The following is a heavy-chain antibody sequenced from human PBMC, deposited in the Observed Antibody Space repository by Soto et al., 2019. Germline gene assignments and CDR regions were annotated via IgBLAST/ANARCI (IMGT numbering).Heavy chain of an antibody. Sequence: GGSLRLSCAASGFTFSSYSMNWVRQAPGKGLEWVSSISSSSSYIYYADSVKGRFTISRDNAKNSLYLQMSSLRAEDTAVYYCARDRGGSYYMNAFDIWGQGTMVTVSS. J-gene: IGHJ3*02. CDR3: ARDRGGSYYMNAFDI. V-gene: IGHV3-21*01. D-gene: IGHD1-26*01. CDR2: ISSSSSYI. CDR1: GFTFSSYS.